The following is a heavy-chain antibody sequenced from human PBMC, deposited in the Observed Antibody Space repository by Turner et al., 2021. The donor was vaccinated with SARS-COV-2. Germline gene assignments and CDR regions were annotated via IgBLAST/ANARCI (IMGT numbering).Heavy chain of an antibody. CDR3: ARDPAWGALDL. D-gene: IGHD7-27*01. Sequence: EAQLEESGGDLVQPGGSLRLSCAASGFAFHNSWLSWVRQIPGKGLQWVADMSPDGRVIMYVDSVKGRFTISRDNAKNAGYLQMNSLRVEDTALYYCARDPAWGALDLWGQGTLVTVSS. V-gene: IGHV3-7*01. CDR2: MSPDGRVI. J-gene: IGHJ4*02. CDR1: GFAFHNSW.